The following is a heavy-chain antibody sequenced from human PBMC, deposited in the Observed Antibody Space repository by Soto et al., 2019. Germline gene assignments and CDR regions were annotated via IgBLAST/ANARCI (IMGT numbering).Heavy chain of an antibody. CDR3: ASSIAAAGTNWFDP. CDR1: GGTFSSYA. J-gene: IGHJ5*02. CDR2: IIPIFGTA. Sequence: SVKVSCKASGGTFSSYAISWVRQAPGQGLEWMGGIIPIFGTANYAQKFQGRVTITADESTSTAYMELSSLRSEDTAVYYCASSIAAAGTNWFDPWGQGTLVTVSS. D-gene: IGHD6-13*01. V-gene: IGHV1-69*13.